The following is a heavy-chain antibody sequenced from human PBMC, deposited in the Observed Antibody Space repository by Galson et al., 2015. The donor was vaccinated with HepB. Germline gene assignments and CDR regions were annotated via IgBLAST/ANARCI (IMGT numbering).Heavy chain of an antibody. V-gene: IGHV1-46*03. J-gene: IGHJ3*02. Sequence: SVKVSCKASGYTFTSYYMHWVRQAPGQGLEWMGIINPSGGSTSYAQKFQGRVTMTRDTSTSTVYMELSSLRSEDTAVYYCARDLLSIDSSGYYVGAFDIWGQGTMVTVSS. CDR1: GYTFTSYY. CDR2: INPSGGST. CDR3: ARDLLSIDSSGYYVGAFDI. D-gene: IGHD3-22*01.